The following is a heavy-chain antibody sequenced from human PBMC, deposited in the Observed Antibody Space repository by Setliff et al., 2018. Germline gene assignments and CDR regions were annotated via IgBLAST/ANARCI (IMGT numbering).Heavy chain of an antibody. CDR2: INEDGRVT. Sequence: GGSLRLSCVASGFTFSRYWMSWVRQAPGKGLEWVANINEDGRVTSYADSVKGRFTISRDNTKNPLYLQMNSLRAEDTAVYYCARARNKYGAFDYWGQGTLVTVSS. CDR1: GFTFSRYW. J-gene: IGHJ4*02. CDR3: ARARNKYGAFDY. V-gene: IGHV3-7*01. D-gene: IGHD4-17*01.